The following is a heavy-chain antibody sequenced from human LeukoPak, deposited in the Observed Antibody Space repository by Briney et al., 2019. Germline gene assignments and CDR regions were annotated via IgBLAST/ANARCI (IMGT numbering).Heavy chain of an antibody. J-gene: IGHJ4*02. CDR3: ARDLGAVAFDY. CDR1: GGSISSGSYY. Sequence: SQTLSLTCTVSGGSISSGSYYWSWIRQPAGKGLEWIGRIYTSGSTNYNPSLKSRVTISVDTSKNQFSLKLSSVTAADTAVYYCARDLGAVAFDYWGQGTLVTVSS. CDR2: IYTSGST. V-gene: IGHV4-61*02. D-gene: IGHD6-19*01.